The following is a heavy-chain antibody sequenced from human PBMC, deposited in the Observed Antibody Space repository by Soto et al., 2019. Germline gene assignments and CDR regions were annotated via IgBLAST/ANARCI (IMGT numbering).Heavy chain of an antibody. D-gene: IGHD3-3*01. V-gene: IGHV3-30-3*01. Sequence: PGGSLRLSCAASGFTFSSYAMHWVRQAPGKGLEWVAVISYDGSNKYYADSVKGRFTISRDNSKNTLYLQMNSLRAEDTAVYYCARGLRFLEWLFGYWGRGTLVTVSS. CDR2: ISYDGSNK. CDR3: ARGLRFLEWLFGY. J-gene: IGHJ4*02. CDR1: GFTFSSYA.